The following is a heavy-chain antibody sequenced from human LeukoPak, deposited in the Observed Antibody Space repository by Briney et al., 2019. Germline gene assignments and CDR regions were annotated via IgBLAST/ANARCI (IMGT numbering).Heavy chain of an antibody. J-gene: IGHJ4*02. CDR2: VLCNGNT. Sequence: PSETLSLTCTVSSGSISSGGYCWSWIRQHPEKGLEWIGYVLCNGNTYYNPSLRSRLTMSVDTSKNQFSLKLSSVTAADTAVYYCARDGSMIGGFDYWGQGTLVTVSS. CDR3: ARDGSMIGGFDY. CDR1: SGSISSGGYC. D-gene: IGHD3-22*01. V-gene: IGHV4-31*03.